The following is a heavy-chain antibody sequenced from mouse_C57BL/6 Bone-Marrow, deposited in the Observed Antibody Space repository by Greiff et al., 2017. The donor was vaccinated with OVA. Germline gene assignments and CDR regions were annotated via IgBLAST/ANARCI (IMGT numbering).Heavy chain of an antibody. V-gene: IGHV1-42*01. CDR3: AREEHYGSSPFAY. Sequence: EVQLQQSGPELVKPGASVKISCKASGYSFTGYYMNWVKQSPEKSLEWIGEINPSTGGTTYNQKFKAKATLTVDKSSSTAYMQLKSLTSEDSAVYYCAREEHYGSSPFAYWGQGTLVTVSA. CDR2: INPSTGGT. J-gene: IGHJ3*01. D-gene: IGHD1-1*01. CDR1: GYSFTGYY.